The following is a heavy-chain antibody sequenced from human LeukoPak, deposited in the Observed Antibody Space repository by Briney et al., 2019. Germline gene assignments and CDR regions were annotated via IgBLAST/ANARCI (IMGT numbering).Heavy chain of an antibody. CDR1: GSIFSTYA. Sequence: PGGSLRLSCAASGSIFSTYAMSWVRQAPGKGLEWVSAISGSGDDTYYTDSVKGRFTISRDNSKNTLYLQMDSLRAEDTAVYYCATILFGGDYFHYWGQGTLVTVSS. CDR3: ATILFGGDYFHY. D-gene: IGHD2-21*01. V-gene: IGHV3-23*01. J-gene: IGHJ4*02. CDR2: ISGSGDDT.